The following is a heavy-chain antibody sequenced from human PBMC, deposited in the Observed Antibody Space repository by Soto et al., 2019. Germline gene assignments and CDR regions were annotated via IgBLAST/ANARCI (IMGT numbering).Heavy chain of an antibody. CDR1: GYTFTDYY. CDR2: INPNVGGT. V-gene: IGHV1-2*02. Sequence: QVHLVQSGAEVKKPGASVYVSCKASGYTFTDYYVHWVRQAPGQGLEWMGWINPNVGGTNYARKFQGRLTMTRDTSISTVYMQLTRPGPDDTARYYCARGGREVPRIPYDTWGQGTLVTVSS. J-gene: IGHJ5*02. CDR3: ARGGREVPRIPYDT. D-gene: IGHD3-16*01.